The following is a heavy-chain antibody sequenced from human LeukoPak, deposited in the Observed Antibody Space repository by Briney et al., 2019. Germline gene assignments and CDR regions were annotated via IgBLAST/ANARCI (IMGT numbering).Heavy chain of an antibody. V-gene: IGHV1-69*13. J-gene: IGHJ3*02. CDR3: ATSCRSSGWSPGAFDI. CDR1: GGTFSSYA. D-gene: IGHD6-19*01. Sequence: SVKVSCKASGGTFSSYAISGVRQAPGQGLEWMGGVIPIFGTANYAQKFQGRVTITADESTSTAYMELSSLRSEDTAVYCCATSCRSSGWSPGAFDIWGQGKMVTVSS. CDR2: VIPIFGTA.